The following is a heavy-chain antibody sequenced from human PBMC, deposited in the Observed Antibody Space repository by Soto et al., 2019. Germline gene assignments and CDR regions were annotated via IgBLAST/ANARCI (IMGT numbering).Heavy chain of an antibody. D-gene: IGHD2-8*01. Sequence: SVKVSCKASGFTFTSSAVQWVRQARGQRLEWIGWIVVGSGNTNYAQKFQERVTITRDMSTSTAYMELSSLRSEDTAVYYCAAAGYCTNGVCYYYYGMDVWGQGTTVTVSS. CDR2: IVVGSGNT. CDR1: GFTFTSSA. J-gene: IGHJ6*02. CDR3: AAAGYCTNGVCYYYYGMDV. V-gene: IGHV1-58*01.